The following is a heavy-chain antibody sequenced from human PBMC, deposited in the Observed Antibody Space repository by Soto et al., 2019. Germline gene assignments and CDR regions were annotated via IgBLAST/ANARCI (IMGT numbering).Heavy chain of an antibody. CDR2: LSVGGSNT. CDR3: ARWDGYGDV. D-gene: IGHD4-17*01. CDR1: GLSFSTYS. J-gene: IGHJ4*02. Sequence: GGSVRLSSSTSGLSFSTYSMAWVRQTPGKGLAWVSGLSVGGSNTFYADSVQGRFTISVDNSKNTVYLQMNSLRVEDTAVYYCARWDGYGDVWGQGTLVTVSS. V-gene: IGHV3-23*01.